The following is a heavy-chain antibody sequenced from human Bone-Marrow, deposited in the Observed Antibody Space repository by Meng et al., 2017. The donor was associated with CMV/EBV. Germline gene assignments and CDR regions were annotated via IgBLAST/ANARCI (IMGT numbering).Heavy chain of an antibody. J-gene: IGHJ6*02. CDR3: ARSYYYYYGMDV. CDR2: IGTAGDT. CDR1: GFTFSSYD. Sequence: GESLKISCAASGFTFSSYDMHWVRQATGKGLEWVSAIGTAGDTYYPGSVKGRFTISRENAKNSLYLQMNSLRAEDTAVYYCARSYYYYYGMDVWGQGTTVTGSS. V-gene: IGHV3-13*01.